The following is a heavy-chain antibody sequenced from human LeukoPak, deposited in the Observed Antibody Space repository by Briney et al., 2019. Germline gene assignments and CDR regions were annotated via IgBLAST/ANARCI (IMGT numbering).Heavy chain of an antibody. Sequence: SQTLSLTCTVSGGSISSGGYYWSWIRQPPGKGLEWIGYIYHSGSTYYNPSLKSRVTISVDRSKHQFSLKLSSVTAADTAVYYCAREALYCSSTSCYNWFDPWGQGTLVTVSS. V-gene: IGHV4-30-2*01. J-gene: IGHJ5*02. D-gene: IGHD2-2*01. CDR1: GGSISSGGYY. CDR2: IYHSGST. CDR3: AREALYCSSTSCYNWFDP.